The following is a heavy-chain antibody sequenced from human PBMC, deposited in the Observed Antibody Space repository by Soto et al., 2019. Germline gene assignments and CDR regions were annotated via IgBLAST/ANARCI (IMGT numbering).Heavy chain of an antibody. CDR3: AKVDAYSYRTDH. V-gene: IGHV3-23*01. CDR2: IGRTNNT. J-gene: IGHJ4*02. D-gene: IGHD3-16*02. Sequence: GGSLRLSYAASGFTFSNSAMTCVRQALGKGPEWVSSIGRTNNTHYADSVTGRFAISRDNSQNTLYLQMNSLTAEDTAVYFCAKVDAYSYRTDHWGQGTLVTVSS. CDR1: GFTFSNSA.